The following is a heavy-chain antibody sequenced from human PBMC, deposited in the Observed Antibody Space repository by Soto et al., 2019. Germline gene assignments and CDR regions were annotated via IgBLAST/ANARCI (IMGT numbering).Heavy chain of an antibody. J-gene: IGHJ6*04. CDR2: INPNSGGT. Sequence: VASVKVSCKASGYTFTGYYMHWVRQAPGQGLEWMGWINPNSGGTNYAQKFQGWVTMTRDTSISTAYMELSRLRSDDTAVYYCASGGVAAAGVYYYGMDVWGKGTTVTVSS. V-gene: IGHV1-2*04. CDR1: GYTFTGYY. D-gene: IGHD6-13*01. CDR3: ASGGVAAAGVYYYGMDV.